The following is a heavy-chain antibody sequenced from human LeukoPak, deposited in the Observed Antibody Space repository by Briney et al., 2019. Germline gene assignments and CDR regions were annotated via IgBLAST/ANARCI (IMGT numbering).Heavy chain of an antibody. CDR3: ARGRPYSSSWYPFEAVYYFDY. CDR1: GGSFSGYY. Sequence: SETLSLTCAVYGGSFSGYYWSWIRQPPGKGLEWIGEINHSGSTNYNPSLKSRVTISVDTSKNQFSLKLSSVTAADTAVYYCARGRPYSSSWYPFEAVYYFDYWGQGTLVTVSS. V-gene: IGHV4-34*01. CDR2: INHSGST. J-gene: IGHJ4*02. D-gene: IGHD6-13*01.